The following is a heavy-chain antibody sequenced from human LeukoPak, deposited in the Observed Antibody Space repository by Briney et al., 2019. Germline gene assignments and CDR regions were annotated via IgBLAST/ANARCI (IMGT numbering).Heavy chain of an antibody. V-gene: IGHV3-7*01. CDR1: GFTFRNYW. CDR3: ARDFQSSY. Sequence: SGGSLRLSCAASGFTFRNYWMIWVRQAPGKGLEWVAKIKEDGSEKKYVDSVMGRFTISRDNAKNSMYLQMNSLRAEDTAVYYCARDFQSSYWGQGTLVTVSS. J-gene: IGHJ4*02. CDR2: IKEDGSEK.